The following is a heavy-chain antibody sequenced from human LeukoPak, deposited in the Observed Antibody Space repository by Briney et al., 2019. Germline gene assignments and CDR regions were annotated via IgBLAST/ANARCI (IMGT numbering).Heavy chain of an antibody. CDR1: GGSISSYY. V-gene: IGHV4-4*07. D-gene: IGHD2-2*03. J-gene: IGHJ6*03. Sequence: SETLSLTCTVSGGSISSYYWSWIRQPAGKGLEWIGRIYTSGSTNYNPSLKGRVTMSVDTSKNQFSLKLSSVTAADTAVYYCARGNHPGYCSSTSCQSYYYYMDVWGKGTTVTVSS. CDR2: IYTSGST. CDR3: ARGNHPGYCSSTSCQSYYYYMDV.